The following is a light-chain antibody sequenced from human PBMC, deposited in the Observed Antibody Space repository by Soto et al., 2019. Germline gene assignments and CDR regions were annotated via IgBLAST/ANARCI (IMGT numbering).Light chain of an antibody. CDR2: EVS. CDR1: SSDVGGYKY. J-gene: IGLJ2*01. Sequence: QSALTQPASVSGSRGQSITISCTGTSSDVGGYKYVSWYQQHPGKAPKLMIYEVSNRPSGVSNRFSGSKSGNTASLTISGLQAEDEADYYCSSYTSSSPDVVFGGGTKLTVL. V-gene: IGLV2-14*01. CDR3: SSYTSSSPDVV.